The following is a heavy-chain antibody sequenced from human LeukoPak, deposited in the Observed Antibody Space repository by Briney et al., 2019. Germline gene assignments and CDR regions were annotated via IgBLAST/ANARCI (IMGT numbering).Heavy chain of an antibody. D-gene: IGHD3-10*01. CDR2: IYHSGST. Sequence: KPSETLSLTCTVSGYSISSGYYWGWIRQPPGKGLEWNGSIYHSGSTYYNPSLKSRATSSVATSKNQFSLKLSSVTAADTAVYYCASALWFGSYYFDYWGQGTLVTVSS. CDR1: GYSISSGYY. CDR3: ASALWFGSYYFDY. V-gene: IGHV4-38-2*02. J-gene: IGHJ4*02.